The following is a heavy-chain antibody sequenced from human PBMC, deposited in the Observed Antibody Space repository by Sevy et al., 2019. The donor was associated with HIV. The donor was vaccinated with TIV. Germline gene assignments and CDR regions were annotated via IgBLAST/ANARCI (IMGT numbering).Heavy chain of an antibody. D-gene: IGHD3-10*01. V-gene: IGHV1-8*02. Sequence: ASVKVSCRASGYTFTSYDINWVRQATGQGLEWMGWMYPHNGDTGYAEKFQGRVTMTRNASTRTAYMELSSLRSEDTAVYYCARGDVVRGAVYYSGMDVWGQGTTVTVSS. J-gene: IGHJ6*02. CDR2: MYPHNGDT. CDR3: ARGDVVRGAVYYSGMDV. CDR1: GYTFTSYD.